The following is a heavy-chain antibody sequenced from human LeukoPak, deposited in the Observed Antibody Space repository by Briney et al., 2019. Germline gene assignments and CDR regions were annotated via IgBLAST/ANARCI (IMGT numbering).Heavy chain of an antibody. D-gene: IGHD3-10*01. CDR2: ISGTTTYT. V-gene: IGHV3-11*05. CDR1: GFTFSDYY. CDR3: ARDTQVRWYRGWFAP. Sequence: PGGSLRLSCAASGFTFSDYYMSWIRQTPGKGLEWISYISGTTTYTDYAPSVKGRFTISRDNAKRSLYLQMNSLKTEDTAVYYCARDTQVRWYRGWFAPWGQGTLVTVSS. J-gene: IGHJ5*02.